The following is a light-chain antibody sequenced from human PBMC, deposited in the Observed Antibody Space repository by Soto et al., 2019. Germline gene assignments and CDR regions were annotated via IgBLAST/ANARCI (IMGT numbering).Light chain of an antibody. CDR2: DAS. CDR1: QSVSTR. CDR3: QLYSVYWT. Sequence: DIQRTQSPSTLSASVGDGVTIICRASQSVSTRLAWYQQKPGKAPKVLIYDASSWAGGVPSRFTGSGSGTEFTLTVKSLQPDDFATYDCQLYSVYWTCGQPTKVDIK. V-gene: IGKV1-5*02. J-gene: IGKJ1*01.